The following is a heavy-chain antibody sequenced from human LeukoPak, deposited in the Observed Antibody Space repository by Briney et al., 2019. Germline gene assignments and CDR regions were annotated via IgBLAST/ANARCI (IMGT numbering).Heavy chain of an antibody. CDR3: ARPTMVRGVTTMDV. J-gene: IGHJ6*03. CDR2: INPNSGGT. V-gene: IGHV1-2*02. CDR1: GYTFTGYY. D-gene: IGHD3-10*01. Sequence: ASVTVSCKASGYTFTGYYMHWVRQAPGQGLEWMGWINPNSGGTNYAQKFQGRVTMTRDTSISTAYMELSRLRSDDTAVYYCARPTMVRGVTTMDVWGKGTTVTVSS.